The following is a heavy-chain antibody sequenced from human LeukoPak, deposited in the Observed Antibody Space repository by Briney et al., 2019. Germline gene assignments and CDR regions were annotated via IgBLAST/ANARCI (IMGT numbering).Heavy chain of an antibody. CDR3: ARMNYDSSGYYLDY. CDR1: GGSISSYY. J-gene: IGHJ4*02. V-gene: IGHV4-59*01. Sequence: SETLSLTCTVSGGSISSYYWSWIRQPPGKGLEWIGYIYYSGSTNYNPSLKSRVTISVDTSKNQFSLKLSSVTAADTAVYYCARMNYDSSGYYLDYWGQGTLVTVSS. D-gene: IGHD3-22*01. CDR2: IYYSGST.